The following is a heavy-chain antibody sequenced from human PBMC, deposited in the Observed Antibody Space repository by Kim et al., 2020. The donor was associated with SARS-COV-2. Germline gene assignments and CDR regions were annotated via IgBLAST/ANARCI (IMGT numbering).Heavy chain of an antibody. J-gene: IGHJ6*03. V-gene: IGHV3-7*03. D-gene: IGHD1-26*01. CDR1: GFTFNDYW. CDR3: ARDRGRRYFDYMDV. CDR2: INQDGSDK. Sequence: GGSLRLSCAAAGFTFNDYWMTWVRQAPGKGLEWLANINQDGSDKYYVDSVKGRFTISRDNARNSMFLQMNNVGAEDTAVYYCARDRGRRYFDYMDVWGQGTTVTVSS.